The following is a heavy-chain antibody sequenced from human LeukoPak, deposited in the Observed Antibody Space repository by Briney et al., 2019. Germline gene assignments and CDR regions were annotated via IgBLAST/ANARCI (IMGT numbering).Heavy chain of an antibody. CDR3: ARGTGNWNYRV. J-gene: IGHJ4*02. V-gene: IGHV4-59*12. D-gene: IGHD1-7*01. Sequence: SETLSLTCTVSDDSISDYYRGWIRQPPGKGLEWIGYFYNSGRSTYNPSLKSRVTISVDTSKNQFSLKLSSVTAADTAVYYCARGTGNWNYRVWGQGTLVTVSS. CDR1: DDSISDYY. CDR2: FYNSGRS.